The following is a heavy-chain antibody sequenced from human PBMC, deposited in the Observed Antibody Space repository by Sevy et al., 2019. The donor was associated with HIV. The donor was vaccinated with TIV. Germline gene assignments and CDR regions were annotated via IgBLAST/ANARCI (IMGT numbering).Heavy chain of an antibody. Sequence: SETLSLTCTVSGDSFSSYYWTWIRQPPGRGLEWIGYIDHTGTTNKNPSLQSRVIMSVDTSKNQFSLKMYSVTTADTAVYFCASERDSGRWDEAYYFDSWGQGTLVTVSS. D-gene: IGHD5-12*01. J-gene: IGHJ4*02. V-gene: IGHV4-59*01. CDR2: IDHTGTT. CDR3: ASERDSGRWDEAYYFDS. CDR1: GDSFSSYY.